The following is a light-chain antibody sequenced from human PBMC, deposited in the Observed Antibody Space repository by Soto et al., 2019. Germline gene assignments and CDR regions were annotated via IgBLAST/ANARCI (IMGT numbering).Light chain of an antibody. V-gene: IGKV3-20*02. Sequence: EIVLTQSPSTLSSSPGERATLSCRASQSVSSSYLAWYQQKPGQAPRLLIYGAANRATGSPARFSFSGSRTDFTLSISSREVEDVAFENCQRRSIKPYSITFGHGTRLEIK. CDR1: QSVSSSY. J-gene: IGKJ5*01. CDR3: QRRSIKPYSIT. CDR2: GAA.